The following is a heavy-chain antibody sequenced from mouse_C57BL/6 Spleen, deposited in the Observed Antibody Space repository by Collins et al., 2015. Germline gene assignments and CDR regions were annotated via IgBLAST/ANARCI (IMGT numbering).Heavy chain of an antibody. J-gene: IGHJ3*01. D-gene: IGHD2-12*01. CDR2: ILPGSGST. V-gene: IGHV1-9*01. CDR3: ARYDDQTWFAY. Sequence: QVQLQQSGAELMKPGASVKISCKATGYTFSSYWIEWVKQRPGHGLEWIGEILPGSGSTNYNEKFKGKATFTADTSSNTAYMQLSSLTSEDSAVYYCARYDDQTWFAYWGQGTPVTVSA. CDR1: GYTFSSYW.